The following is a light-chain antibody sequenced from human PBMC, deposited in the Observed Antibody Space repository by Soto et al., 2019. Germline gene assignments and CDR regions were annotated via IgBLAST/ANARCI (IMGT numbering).Light chain of an antibody. CDR2: LNSDGSH. J-gene: IGLJ2*01. V-gene: IGLV4-69*01. Sequence: QLVLTQSPSASASLGASVKLTCTLSSGHSSYAIAWHQQQPEKGPRYLMKLNSDGSHSKGDGIPDRFSGSSSGAERYLTISNLQSEDEADYYCQTWGTGLRVFGGGTQLTVL. CDR1: SGHSSYA. CDR3: QTWGTGLRV.